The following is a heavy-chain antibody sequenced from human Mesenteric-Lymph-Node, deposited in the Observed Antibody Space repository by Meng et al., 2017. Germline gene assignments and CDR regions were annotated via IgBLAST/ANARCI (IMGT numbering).Heavy chain of an antibody. V-gene: IGHV4-34*01. CDR3: ARHSRGYSYGVEHAFDI. CDR1: GGSFSGYY. CDR2: INHSGST. J-gene: IGHJ3*02. Sequence: SQTLSLTCAVYGGSFSGYYWSWIRQPPGKGLEWIGEINHSGSTNYNPSLKSRLTISVDTSQNQFSLRVTSVTAADTAVYYCARHSRGYSYGVEHAFDIWGQGIMVTVSS. D-gene: IGHD5-18*01.